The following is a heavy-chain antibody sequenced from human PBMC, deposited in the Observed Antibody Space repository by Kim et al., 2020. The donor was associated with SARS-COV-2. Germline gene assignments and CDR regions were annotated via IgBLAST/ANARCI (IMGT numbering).Heavy chain of an antibody. CDR2: ISSSGRII. J-gene: IGHJ3*02. CDR1: GFTFSSYE. CDR3: AREGTCSSESCYFPDTPDI. D-gene: IGHD2-2*01. Sequence: GGSLRLSCEGSGFTFSSYEIDWVRQTPGKGPEWVSHISSSGRIIHYADSVKGRFTISRNNAKNVVLLQMNGLRVEDSGIYYCAREGTCSSESCYFPDTPDIWGQGTVVTVSS. V-gene: IGHV3-48*03.